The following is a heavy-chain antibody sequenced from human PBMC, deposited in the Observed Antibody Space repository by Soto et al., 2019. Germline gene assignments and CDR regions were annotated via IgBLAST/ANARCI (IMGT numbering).Heavy chain of an antibody. J-gene: IGHJ6*02. Sequence: ASVKVSCKASGYTFTSSGINWVRQAPGQGLEWMGWISAYNGNTNYAQKLQGRVTMTTDTSTSTAYMELRSLRSDDTAVYYCARVITLTKQVLGGYYYGMEVWGQGTTVTVSS. CDR1: GYTFTSSG. CDR3: ARVITLTKQVLGGYYYGMEV. V-gene: IGHV1-18*01. CDR2: ISAYNGNT. D-gene: IGHD3-16*01.